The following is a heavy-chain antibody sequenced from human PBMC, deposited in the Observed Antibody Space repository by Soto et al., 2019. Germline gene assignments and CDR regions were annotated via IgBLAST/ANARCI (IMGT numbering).Heavy chain of an antibody. CDR1: GFSFTSAW. CDR2: IKTNIDGGAT. J-gene: IGHJ4*02. D-gene: IGHD3-3*01. V-gene: IGHV3-15*07. CDR3: TTGRGGSAYVPGAY. Sequence: EVQLVESGGGLVKPGGSLRLSCAASGFSFTSAWMNWVRQIPGKGLEWVGRIKTNIDGGATDYSAPVKGRFTISRDDSKDTVYLQINSLKPEDTAVYYCTTGRGGSAYVPGAYWGQGALVTVSS.